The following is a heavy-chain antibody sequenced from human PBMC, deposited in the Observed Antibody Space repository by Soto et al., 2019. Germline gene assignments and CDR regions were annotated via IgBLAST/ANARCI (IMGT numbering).Heavy chain of an antibody. D-gene: IGHD3-22*01. V-gene: IGHV3-23*01. J-gene: IGHJ4*02. CDR2: ISGSGGST. CDR1: GFTFSSYA. Sequence: PGGSLRLSCAASGFTFSSYAMSWVRQAPGKGLEWVSAISGSGGSTYYADSVKGRFTISRDNSKNTLYLQMNSLRAEDTAVYYCAKGDYYDSSGYQDHWGQGTLVTVSS. CDR3: AKGDYYDSSGYQDH.